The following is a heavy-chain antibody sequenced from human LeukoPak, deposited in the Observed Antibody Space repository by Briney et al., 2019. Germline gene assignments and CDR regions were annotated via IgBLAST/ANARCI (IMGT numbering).Heavy chain of an antibody. D-gene: IGHD3-22*01. J-gene: IGHJ4*02. V-gene: IGHV1-2*06. Sequence: ASVKVSCKASGYTFTGYYMHWVRQAPGQGLEWMGRINPNSGGTNYAQKFQGRVTMTRDTSISTAYMELSSLRSDDTAVYYCARVSRRYYDSSGPILGFDYWGQGTLVTVSS. CDR1: GYTFTGYY. CDR2: INPNSGGT. CDR3: ARVSRRYYDSSGPILGFDY.